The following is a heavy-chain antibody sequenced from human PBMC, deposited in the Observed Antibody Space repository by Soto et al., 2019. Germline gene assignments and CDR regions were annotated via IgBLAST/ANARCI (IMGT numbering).Heavy chain of an antibody. CDR2: IYYSGST. CDR1: GGSISSGDYY. Sequence: PSETLSLTCTVSGGSISSGDYYWSWIRQPPGKGLEWMGYIYYSGSTYYNPSLKSRVTISVDTSKNQFSLKLSSVTAADSAVYYCAGGSSSWTGYYYYGMDVWGQGTTVTVSS. CDR3: AGGSSSWTGYYYYGMDV. D-gene: IGHD6-13*01. J-gene: IGHJ6*02. V-gene: IGHV4-30-4*02.